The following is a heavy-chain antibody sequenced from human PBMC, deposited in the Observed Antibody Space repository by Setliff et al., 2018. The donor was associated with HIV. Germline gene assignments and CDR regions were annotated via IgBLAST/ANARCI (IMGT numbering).Heavy chain of an antibody. CDR2: IYYTGDT. J-gene: IGHJ6*03. Sequence: SETLSLTCGVSGYSISSDYCWGWIRQPPGKGLEWIGYIYYTGDTNYNPSLKSRVTMSVDTSKNQFSLTLNSVTAADTAVYYCARGSRQLTIFGVVFKTNYYFMDVWGKGTAVTVSS. V-gene: IGHV4-28*03. D-gene: IGHD3-3*01. CDR3: ARGSRQLTIFGVVFKTNYYFMDV. CDR1: GYSISSDYC.